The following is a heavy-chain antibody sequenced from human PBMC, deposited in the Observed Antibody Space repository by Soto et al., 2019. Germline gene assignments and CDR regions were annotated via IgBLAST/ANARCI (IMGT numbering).Heavy chain of an antibody. D-gene: IGHD5-12*01. J-gene: IGHJ4*02. CDR1: GDSVSSKNAS. CDR3: ARAYSAYDSNFDF. CDR2: TYYGSKWYT. Sequence: LSLTCDISGDSVSSKNASWSWIRHSPSRCLEWLGRTYYGSKWYTDYAGSLKSRMTINADTSKNQFSLQLNPVTPEDTAIYYCARAYSAYDSNFDFWGQGTLVTVSS. V-gene: IGHV6-1*01.